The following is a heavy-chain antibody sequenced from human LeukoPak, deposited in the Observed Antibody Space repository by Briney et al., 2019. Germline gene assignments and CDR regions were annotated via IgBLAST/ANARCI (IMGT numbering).Heavy chain of an antibody. V-gene: IGHV1-2*02. J-gene: IGHJ6*03. CDR1: GYTLTELS. CDR3: ARGAGYYYYYYYMDV. CDR2: INPNSGGT. Sequence: ASVKVSCKVSGYTLTELSMHWVRQAPGQGLEWMGWINPNSGGTNYAQKFQGRVTMTRDTSISTAYMELSRLRSDDTAVYYCARGAGYYYYYYYMDVWGKGTTVTVSS.